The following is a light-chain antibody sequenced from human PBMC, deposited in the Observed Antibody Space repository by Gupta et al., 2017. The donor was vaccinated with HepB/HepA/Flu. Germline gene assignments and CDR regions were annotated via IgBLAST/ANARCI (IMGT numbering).Light chain of an antibody. CDR1: QSVSKY. Sequence: EIVMTQSPATLSVSPGERATLSCRASQSVSKYLAWYQQKPGQAPRLLIYDASTRATGIPARFSGSGSGTEFTLTISSLQSEDFAVYFCQQYNYWPCHLGQGTRLEIK. CDR3: QQYNYWPCH. J-gene: IGKJ5*01. V-gene: IGKV3-15*01. CDR2: DAS.